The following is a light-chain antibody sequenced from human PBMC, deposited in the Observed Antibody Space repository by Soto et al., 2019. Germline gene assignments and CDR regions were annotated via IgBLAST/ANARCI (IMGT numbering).Light chain of an antibody. CDR1: SSDVGAYNY. V-gene: IGLV2-14*01. CDR2: DVS. CDR3: SSYTSSSLV. Sequence: QSVLTQPASVSGSLGQSVTISCTGTSSDVGAYNYVSWYQHVPGKVPKLLIYDVSHRPSGVSNRFSGSKSGNTASLTISGLQAEDEADYYCSSYTSSSLVFGGGTQLTVL. J-gene: IGLJ2*01.